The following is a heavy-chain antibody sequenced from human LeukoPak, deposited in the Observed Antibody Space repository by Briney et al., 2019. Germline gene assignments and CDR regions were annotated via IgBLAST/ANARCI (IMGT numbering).Heavy chain of an antibody. CDR3: AKDPGPGPYNFDY. J-gene: IGHJ4*02. D-gene: IGHD1-1*01. CDR2: ISYDGSNK. CDR1: GFTFSSYG. Sequence: GGSLRLSCAASGFTFSSYGMHWVRQAPGKGLEWVAVISYDGSNKYYADSVKGRFTISRDNSKNTLYLQKNSLRAEDTAVYYCAKDPGPGPYNFDYWGQGTLVTVSS. V-gene: IGHV3-30*18.